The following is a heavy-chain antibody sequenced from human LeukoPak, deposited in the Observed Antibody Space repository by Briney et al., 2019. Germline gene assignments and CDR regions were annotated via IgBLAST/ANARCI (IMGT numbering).Heavy chain of an antibody. CDR1: GYTFTSYD. CDR2: MNPNSGNT. D-gene: IGHD1-7*01. V-gene: IGHV1-8*01. J-gene: IGHJ5*02. Sequence: ASVKVPCKASGYTFTSYDINWVRQATGQGLEWMGWMNPNSGNTGYAQKFQGRVTMTRNTSISTAYMELSSLRSEDTAVYYCARGTGWNYPKPRNWFDPWGQGTLVTVSS. CDR3: ARGTGWNYPKPRNWFDP.